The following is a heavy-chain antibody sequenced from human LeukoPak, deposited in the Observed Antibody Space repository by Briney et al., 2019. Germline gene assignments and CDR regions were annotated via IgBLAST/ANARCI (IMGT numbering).Heavy chain of an antibody. CDR1: GGSISSSNW. D-gene: IGHD3-22*01. Sequence: KPSETLSLTCAVSGGSISSSNWWSWVRQRPGKGLEWIGEIYHSGSTNYNPSLKSRLTISVDKSKNQFSLKLSSVTAADTAVYYCASYDSSGYYYAAFDYWGQGTLVTVSS. V-gene: IGHV4-4*02. CDR2: IYHSGST. J-gene: IGHJ4*02. CDR3: ASYDSSGYYYAAFDY.